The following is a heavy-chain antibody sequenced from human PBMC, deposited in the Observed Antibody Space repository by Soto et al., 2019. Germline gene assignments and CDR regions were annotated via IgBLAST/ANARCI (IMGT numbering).Heavy chain of an antibody. CDR2: ISGGGGAT. Sequence: GGSLRLSCEASGFTFRSYAMSWVRQAPGKGLEWVSAISGGGGATYYADSVKGRFTISRDNSKNTLYLQMDSLRAEDTALYYCAKRSEVGSSTYFDYWGQGTLVTVSS. D-gene: IGHD3-10*01. CDR1: GFTFRSYA. CDR3: AKRSEVGSSTYFDY. J-gene: IGHJ4*02. V-gene: IGHV3-23*01.